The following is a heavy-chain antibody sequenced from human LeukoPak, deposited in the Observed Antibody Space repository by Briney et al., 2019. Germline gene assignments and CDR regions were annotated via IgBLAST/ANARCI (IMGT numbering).Heavy chain of an antibody. CDR1: GFTFTTYG. CDR2: ISGSGSNT. Sequence: GGSLRLSCAASGFTFTTYGMIWVRQAPGKGLEWVSGISGSGSNTYYADFVKGRLTTSRDSSKNTLYLQMNSLTANDTAVYYCAKNGEPHYYMDVWGKGTTVTVSS. J-gene: IGHJ6*03. V-gene: IGHV3-23*01. CDR3: AKNGEPHYYMDV. D-gene: IGHD1-14*01.